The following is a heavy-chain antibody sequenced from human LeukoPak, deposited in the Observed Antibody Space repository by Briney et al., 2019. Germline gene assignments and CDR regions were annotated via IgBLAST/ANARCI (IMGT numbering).Heavy chain of an antibody. J-gene: IGHJ3*02. CDR3: ASRLYATTPAFDI. D-gene: IGHD4-17*01. Sequence: GESLKISCKGSGYTFTSYWIGWVRQMPGKGLEWMGIIYPGDSDTRYSPSFQGQVTISADKSISTAYLQWSSLKASDTAMYYCASRLYATTPAFDIWGQGTMVTVSS. V-gene: IGHV5-51*01. CDR2: IYPGDSDT. CDR1: GYTFTSYW.